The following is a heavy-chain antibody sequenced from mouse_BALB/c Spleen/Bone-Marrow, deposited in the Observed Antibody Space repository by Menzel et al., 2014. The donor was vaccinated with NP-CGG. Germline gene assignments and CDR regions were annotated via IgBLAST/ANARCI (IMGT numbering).Heavy chain of an antibody. V-gene: IGHV14-3*02. CDR2: IDPANGNT. J-gene: IGHJ3*01. CDR3: ATYYRYDRRFAY. D-gene: IGHD2-14*01. Sequence: EVQLQQSGAELAKPGASVKLSCTASGFNIKDTYMHWVKQRPEQGLEWIGRIDPANGNTKYDPKFQGKATITADTSSNTAYLQLSSLTSEDTAVYYCATYYRYDRRFAYWGQGTLVTVSA. CDR1: GFNIKDTY.